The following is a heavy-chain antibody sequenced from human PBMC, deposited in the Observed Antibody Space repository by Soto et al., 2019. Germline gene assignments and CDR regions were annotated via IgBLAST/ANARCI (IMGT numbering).Heavy chain of an antibody. CDR1: GYTFTSYD. V-gene: IGHV1-8*01. CDR2: MNPNSGNT. Sequence: QVQLMQSGAEVKKPGASVKVSCKASGYTFTSYDINWVRQATGQGLEWMGWMNPNSGNTGYAQKFQGRVTMTRNTSISTAYMELSSLRSEDTAVYYCARDAGYSSSSWDGWFDPWGQGTLVTVSS. CDR3: ARDAGYSSSSWDGWFDP. J-gene: IGHJ5*02. D-gene: IGHD6-6*01.